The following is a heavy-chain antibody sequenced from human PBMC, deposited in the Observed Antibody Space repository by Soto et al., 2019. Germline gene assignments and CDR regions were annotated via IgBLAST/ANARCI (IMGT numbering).Heavy chain of an antibody. CDR3: AKENLEGSGWPRRGVLDS. J-gene: IGHJ4*02. CDR1: GFTFTTYA. CDR2: VSGSDVST. V-gene: IGHV3-23*01. D-gene: IGHD6-19*01. Sequence: EVQLLESGGGLVQPGGSLRLSCAASGFTFTTYARSWVRQAPGRGLEWVSCVSGSDVSTFYADSVRGRFAISRDKSKNTLYLQMNSLRAEDTAIYYCAKENLEGSGWPRRGVLDSWGQGTLVTVSS.